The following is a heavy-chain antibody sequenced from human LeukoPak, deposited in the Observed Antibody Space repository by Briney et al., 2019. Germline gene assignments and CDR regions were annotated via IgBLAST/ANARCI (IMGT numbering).Heavy chain of an antibody. D-gene: IGHD3-16*01. CDR1: GVSISSSSYY. CDR3: ARWDPTLSYYYGMDV. Sequence: SETLSLTCTVSGVSISSSSYYWGWIRQPPGKGLEWIGSIYYSGSTYYNPSLKSRVTISVDTSKNQFSLKLSSVTAADTAVYYCARWDPTLSYYYGMDVWGQGTTVTVSS. CDR2: IYYSGST. J-gene: IGHJ6*02. V-gene: IGHV4-39*07.